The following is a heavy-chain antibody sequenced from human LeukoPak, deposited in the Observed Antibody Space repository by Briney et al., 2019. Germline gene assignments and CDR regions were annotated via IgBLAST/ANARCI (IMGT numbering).Heavy chain of an antibody. V-gene: IGHV1-2*02. J-gene: IGHJ4*02. CDR3: AKGYYYGSGSDY. CDR2: INPNSGGT. CDR1: GYTFTGYY. Sequence: ASVKVSCKASGYTFTGYYMHWVRQAPGQGLEWMGWINPNSGGTNYAQKFQGRVTMTRDTSVSTAYMELSRLRSDDTAVYYCAKGYYYGSGSDYWGQGTLVTVSS. D-gene: IGHD3-10*01.